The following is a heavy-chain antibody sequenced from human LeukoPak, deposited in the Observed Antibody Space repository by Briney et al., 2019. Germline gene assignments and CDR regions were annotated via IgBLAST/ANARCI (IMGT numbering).Heavy chain of an antibody. V-gene: IGHV4-39*07. CDR3: ARRLGPRSNQQCNWFDP. CDR2: IYYSGST. Sequence: SETLSLTCTVSGGSISSSSYYWGWIRQPPGKGLEWIGSIYYSGSTYYNPSLKSRVTISVDTSKNQFSLKLSSVTAADTAVYYCARRLGPRSNQQCNWFDPWGQGTLVTVSS. J-gene: IGHJ5*02. CDR1: GGSISSSSYY. D-gene: IGHD4-11*01.